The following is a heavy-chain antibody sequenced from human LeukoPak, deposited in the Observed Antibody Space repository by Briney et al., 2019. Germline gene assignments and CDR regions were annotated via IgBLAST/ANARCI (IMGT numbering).Heavy chain of an antibody. J-gene: IGHJ4*02. CDR3: AMTGGTPFFDY. Sequence: GGSLRLSCAASGFSVTNNYMSWVRQAPGKGLEWVSTILGSGDTWSADSVKGRFTVSRDNLKNTLYLQMNSLRAEDTAVYYCAMTGGTPFFDYWGQGTLVTVSS. CDR2: ILGSGDT. D-gene: IGHD2-15*01. CDR1: GFSVTNNY. V-gene: IGHV3-66*01.